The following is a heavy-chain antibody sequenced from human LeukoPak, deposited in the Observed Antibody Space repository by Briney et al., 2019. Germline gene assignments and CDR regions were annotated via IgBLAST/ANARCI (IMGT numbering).Heavy chain of an antibody. CDR2: INHSGST. J-gene: IGHJ6*04. Sequence: SETLSLTCAVYGGSFSGYYWSWIRQPPGKGLEWIGEINHSGSTNYNPSLKSRVTISVDTSKNQFSLKLSPVTAADPLVYSCARGQVYYYGMDVWGKGTPVPVPP. CDR3: ARGQVYYYGMDV. CDR1: GGSFSGYY. V-gene: IGHV4-34*01.